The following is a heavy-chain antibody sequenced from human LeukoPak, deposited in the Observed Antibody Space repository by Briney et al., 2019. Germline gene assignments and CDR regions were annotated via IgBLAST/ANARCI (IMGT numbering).Heavy chain of an antibody. CDR2: NCCSAGST. D-gene: IGHD1-26*01. V-gene: IGHV3-23*01. J-gene: IGHJ4*02. CDR3: ARDSYSGSPLGY. Sequence: SANCCSAGSTYSPHSVKGLFTISRDNSKNTLYLQMNSLRAEDTAVYYCARDSYSGSPLGYWGQGTLVTVSS.